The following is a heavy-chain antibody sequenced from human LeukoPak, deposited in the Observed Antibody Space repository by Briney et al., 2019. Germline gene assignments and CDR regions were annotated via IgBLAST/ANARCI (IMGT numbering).Heavy chain of an antibody. Sequence: SETLSLTCTVSGGSISSYYWSWIRQPPGKGLEWIGNIYYSGSTNYNPSLKSRVTISVDTSKNQFSLKLSSVTAADTAVYYCARNGGHYYDSSGYYQFDYWGQGTLVTVSS. V-gene: IGHV4-59*01. CDR3: ARNGGHYYDSSGYYQFDY. D-gene: IGHD3-22*01. J-gene: IGHJ4*02. CDR2: IYYSGST. CDR1: GGSISSYY.